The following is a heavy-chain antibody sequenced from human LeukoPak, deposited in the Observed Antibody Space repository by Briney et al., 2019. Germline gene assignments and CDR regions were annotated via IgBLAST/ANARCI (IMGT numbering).Heavy chain of an antibody. CDR2: MNPNSGNT. CDR1: GYTFTSYD. V-gene: IGHV1-8*02. CDR3: AREVRGVYYFDY. J-gene: IGHJ4*02. Sequence: GASVKVSCKASGYTFTSYDINWVRQATGQGLEWMGWMNPNSGNTGYAQKFQGRVTMTRNTSISTAYMELSSLRSEDTAVYYCAREVRGVYYFDYWGQGTLVTVSS. D-gene: IGHD3-10*01.